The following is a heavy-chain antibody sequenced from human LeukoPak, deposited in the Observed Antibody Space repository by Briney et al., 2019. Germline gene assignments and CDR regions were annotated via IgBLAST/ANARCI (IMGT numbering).Heavy chain of an antibody. Sequence: GGSLRLSCAASGFTFSSYAMSWVRQAPGKGLEWVSAISGSGGSTYYADSVKGRFTISRDNSKNTLYLQMNGLRAEDTAVYYCAKGPMIVVVNAWGQGALVTVSS. V-gene: IGHV3-23*01. CDR2: ISGSGGST. D-gene: IGHD3-22*01. CDR1: GFTFSSYA. CDR3: AKGPMIVVVNA. J-gene: IGHJ5*02.